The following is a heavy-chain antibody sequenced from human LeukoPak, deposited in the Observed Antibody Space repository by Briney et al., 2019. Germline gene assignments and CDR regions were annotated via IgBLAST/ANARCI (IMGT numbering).Heavy chain of an antibody. CDR2: IYSGGTT. CDR3: ASRKTTGWYDT. CDR1: GFTVSSNY. Sequence: GRSLRLSCAASGFTVSSNYMSSVRQAPGNGLEWVSAIYSGGTTGYADSVKGRFTISRDNSKNTLYLQMNSLRAEDTAVYYCASRKTTGWYDTWGQGTLVTVSS. D-gene: IGHD1-7*01. J-gene: IGHJ5*02. V-gene: IGHV3-53*01.